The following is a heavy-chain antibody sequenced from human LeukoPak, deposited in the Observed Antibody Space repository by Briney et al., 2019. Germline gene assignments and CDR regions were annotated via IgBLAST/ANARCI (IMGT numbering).Heavy chain of an antibody. CDR1: GFTFSSYA. CDR3: AKMVHTEQWLVPFDY. J-gene: IGHJ4*02. D-gene: IGHD6-19*01. Sequence: GGSLRLSCSASGFTFSSYAMHWVRQAPGKGLEYVSAISGNGGITYYADSVKGRFTISRDNSKNTLYLQMNSLRAEDTAVYYCAKMVHTEQWLVPFDYWGQGTLVTVSS. CDR2: ISGNGGIT. V-gene: IGHV3-64*04.